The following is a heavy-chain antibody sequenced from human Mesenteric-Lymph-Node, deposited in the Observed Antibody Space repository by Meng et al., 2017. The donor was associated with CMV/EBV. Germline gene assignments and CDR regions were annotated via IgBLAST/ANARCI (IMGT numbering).Heavy chain of an antibody. Sequence: SGDPFNNYAFNWVRQAPGQGLEWMGEIIHIYTTLNYGQKFQGRLTNTADESTTTAYMELSSLRSDDTAMYYCARAPPVDMTTIGGLDPWGQGTLVTVSS. V-gene: IGHV1-69*01. J-gene: IGHJ5*02. CDR1: GDPFNNYA. D-gene: IGHD5-24*01. CDR2: IIHIYTTL. CDR3: ARAPPVDMTTIGGLDP.